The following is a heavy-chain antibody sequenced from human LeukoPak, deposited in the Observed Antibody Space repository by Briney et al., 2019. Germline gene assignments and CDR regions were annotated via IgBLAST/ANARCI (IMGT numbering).Heavy chain of an antibody. CDR1: GYTFTSTY. D-gene: IGHD4-17*01. CDR3: ARVSGYCGDYVGFGY. V-gene: IGHV1-46*01. Sequence: ASVKVSCKASGYTFTSTYVHWLRQAPGQGLEWMGVINPRGGSTTYAQKFQGRVTMTRDTSTSTVYMELSSLRSEDTAVYYWARVSGYCGDYVGFGYWGQGTLVTVSS. J-gene: IGHJ4*02. CDR2: INPRGGST.